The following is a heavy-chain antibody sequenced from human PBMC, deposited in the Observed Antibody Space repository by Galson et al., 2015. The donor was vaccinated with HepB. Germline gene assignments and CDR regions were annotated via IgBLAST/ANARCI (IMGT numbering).Heavy chain of an antibody. D-gene: IGHD3-3*01. CDR3: ARDDFWSGYYTGISPAFDY. Sequence: SLRLSCAASGFTFSSYSMNWVRQAPGKGLEWVSSISSSSYIYYADSVKGRFTISRDNAKNSLYLQMNSLRAEDTAVYYCARDDFWSGYYTGISPAFDYWGQGTLVTVSS. V-gene: IGHV3-21*01. CDR2: ISSSSYI. J-gene: IGHJ4*02. CDR1: GFTFSSYS.